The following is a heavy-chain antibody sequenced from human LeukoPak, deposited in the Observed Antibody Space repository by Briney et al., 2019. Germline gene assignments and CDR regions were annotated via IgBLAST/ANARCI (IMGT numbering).Heavy chain of an antibody. CDR1: GYTFASYD. CDR3: ARVKEGYSGYDSPYDY. D-gene: IGHD5-12*01. J-gene: IGHJ4*02. V-gene: IGHV1-18*01. Sequence: ASVKVSCKASGYTFASYDISWVRQAPGQGLEWVGWIRPYNGNTNYTQKLQGRVTMTTDTSTSTAYMDLRGLRSDDTAVYYCARVKEGYSGYDSPYDYWGQGTLVTVSS. CDR2: IRPYNGNT.